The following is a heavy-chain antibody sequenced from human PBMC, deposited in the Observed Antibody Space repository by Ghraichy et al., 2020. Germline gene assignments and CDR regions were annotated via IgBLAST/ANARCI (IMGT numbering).Heavy chain of an antibody. CDR2: ISSSGSTI. V-gene: IGHV3-48*03. CDR3: AREDRGFSYMDV. J-gene: IGHJ6*03. D-gene: IGHD3-10*01. Sequence: GGSLRLSCVASGFTFSSYEMNWVRQAPGKGLEWVSYISSSGSTIYYADSVKGRFTISRDNAKNSLYLQMNSLRAEDTAVYYCAREDRGFSYMDVWGKGTTVTVSS. CDR1: GFTFSSYE.